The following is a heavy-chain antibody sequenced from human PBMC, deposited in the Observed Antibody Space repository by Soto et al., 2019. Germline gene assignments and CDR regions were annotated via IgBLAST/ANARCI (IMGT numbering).Heavy chain of an antibody. CDR3: ARDVVNSGFRSYYYYYYGMDV. Sequence: GASVKVSCKASGYTFTSYYMHWVRQAPGQGLEWMGIINPSGGSTSYAQKFQGRVTMTRDTSTSTVYMELSSLRSEDTAVYYCARDVVNSGFRSYYYYYYGMDVWGQGTTVTVSS. V-gene: IGHV1-46*01. CDR1: GYTFTSYY. CDR2: INPSGGST. D-gene: IGHD3-16*02. J-gene: IGHJ6*02.